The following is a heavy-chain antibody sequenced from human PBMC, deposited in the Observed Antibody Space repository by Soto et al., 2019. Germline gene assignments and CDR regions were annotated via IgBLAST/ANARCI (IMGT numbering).Heavy chain of an antibody. CDR3: ARGRIVVVTADGMDV. J-gene: IGHJ6*02. D-gene: IGHD2-21*02. CDR1: GYTFTSYD. CDR2: MNPNSGNT. Sequence: ASVKVSCKASGYTFTSYDINWVRQATGQGLEWMGWMNPNSGNTGYAQKFQGRVTMTRNTSISTAYMELSSLRSEDTAVYYCARGRIVVVTADGMDVWGQGTTVTVYS. V-gene: IGHV1-8*01.